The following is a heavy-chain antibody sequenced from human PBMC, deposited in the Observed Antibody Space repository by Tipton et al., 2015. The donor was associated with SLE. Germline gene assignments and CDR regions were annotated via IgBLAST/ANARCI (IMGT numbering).Heavy chain of an antibody. Sequence: TLSLTCAVYGGSFSGYYGSWIRQPPGKGLEWIGEINHSGSTNYNPSLKSRFTISVDTSKNQFSLKLSSVTAADTAVYYCARGISSGWWNYWGQGILVTVSS. D-gene: IGHD6-19*01. CDR2: INHSGST. CDR1: GGSFSGYY. V-gene: IGHV4-34*01. J-gene: IGHJ4*02. CDR3: ARGISSGWWNY.